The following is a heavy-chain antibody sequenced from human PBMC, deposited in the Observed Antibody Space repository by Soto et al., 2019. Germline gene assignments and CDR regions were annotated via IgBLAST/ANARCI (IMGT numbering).Heavy chain of an antibody. CDR3: ASADYGGNSYFFAS. D-gene: IGHD2-21*02. CDR1: GFTFSSYG. Sequence: GGSLRLSCAASGFTFSSYGMHWVRQAPGKGLEWVAVISYDGSNQYYADSVKGRFTISRDISKNSVYLQMNSLRTEDTAVYFCASADYGGNSYFFASWGLGALVTVS. CDR2: ISYDGSNQ. J-gene: IGHJ4*02. V-gene: IGHV3-30*03.